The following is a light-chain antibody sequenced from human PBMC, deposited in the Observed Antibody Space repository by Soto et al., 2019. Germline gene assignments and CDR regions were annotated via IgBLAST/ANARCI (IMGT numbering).Light chain of an antibody. Sequence: EIVLTQSPATLSLSPGDRATLSCRASQSVGSYLGWYQQSPGQAPRLLIYDASNRATGSPARFSGSGSGTDFTLTISSLVPEDFAVDYCQQRSDWPSTFGGGTKVEIK. CDR3: QQRSDWPST. V-gene: IGKV3-11*01. CDR2: DAS. J-gene: IGKJ4*02. CDR1: QSVGSY.